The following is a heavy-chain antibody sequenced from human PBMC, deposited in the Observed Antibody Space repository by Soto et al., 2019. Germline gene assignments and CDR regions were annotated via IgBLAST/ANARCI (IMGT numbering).Heavy chain of an antibody. CDR1: GFSLSSARMS. V-gene: IGHV2-26*01. Sequence: SGPTLVNPTETLTLTCTVSGFSLSSARMSVSWIRQPPEKALEWLAHIFSSDAKSDSASLKSRLTISKDTTKSQVVLTMSNMNPVDTATHSCTRIRGWGWLSPNDYWGQGTLVTVSS. D-gene: IGHD3-10*01. CDR3: TRIRGWGWLSPNDY. CDR2: IFSSDAK. J-gene: IGHJ4*02.